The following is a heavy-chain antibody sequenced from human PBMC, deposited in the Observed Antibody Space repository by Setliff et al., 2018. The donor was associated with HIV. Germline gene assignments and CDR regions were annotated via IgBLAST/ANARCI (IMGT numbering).Heavy chain of an antibody. Sequence: GASVKVSCKVSGYTLSELTMHWVRQAPGKGLEWMGRFDPEDGDTLYAQRLQGRVIMTEDSSTDTAYMELSSLTSDDTAVYYCATAKEHWLSEGGLDYWGQGTLVTVSS. CDR3: ATAKEHWLSEGGLDY. CDR2: FDPEDGDT. J-gene: IGHJ4*02. V-gene: IGHV1-24*01. D-gene: IGHD6-19*01. CDR1: GYTLSELT.